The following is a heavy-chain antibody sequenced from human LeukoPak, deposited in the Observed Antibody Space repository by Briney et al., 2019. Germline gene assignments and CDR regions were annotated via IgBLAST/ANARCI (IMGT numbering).Heavy chain of an antibody. Sequence: NASETLSLTCTVSGGSISSYYWSWIRQPPGKGLEWIGYIYYSGSTYYNPSLKSRVTISVDTSKNQFSLKLSSVTAADTAVYYCARAGIVGATLGGNWFDPWGQGTLVTVSS. CDR2: IYYSGST. CDR1: GGSISSYY. CDR3: ARAGIVGATLGGNWFDP. J-gene: IGHJ5*02. D-gene: IGHD1-26*01. V-gene: IGHV4-59*12.